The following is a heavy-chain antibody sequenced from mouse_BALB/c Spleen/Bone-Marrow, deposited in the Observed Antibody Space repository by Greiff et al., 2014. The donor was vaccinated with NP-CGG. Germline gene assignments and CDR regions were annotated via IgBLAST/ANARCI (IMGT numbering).Heavy chain of an antibody. Sequence: VQLQQPGAELVKPGASVKLSCTASGFNTKDTYMHWVEQRPEQGLEWIGRIDPANGNTKYDPKFQGKATITADTSSNTAYLQLSSLTSEDTAVYYCARYYYGSSYFDYWGQGTNLTVSS. V-gene: IGHV14-3*02. J-gene: IGHJ2*01. CDR3: ARYYYGSSYFDY. CDR1: GFNTKDTY. D-gene: IGHD1-1*01. CDR2: IDPANGNT.